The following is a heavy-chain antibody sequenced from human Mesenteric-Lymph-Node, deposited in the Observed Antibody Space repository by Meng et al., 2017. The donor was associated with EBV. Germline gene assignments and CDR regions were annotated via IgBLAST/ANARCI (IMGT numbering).Heavy chain of an antibody. CDR2: IYYRGST. D-gene: IGHD4-17*01. J-gene: IGHJ4*02. Sequence: QEQLQESGPGLVKPSPTLSLPCAVSGASISSGVYYWSWIRQPPGKGLEWMGYIYYRGSTYYNPSLKSRVTISVDTSKNLLSLKVNSVTAADTAVYYCAGHDFGDYAFDYWGQGTLVTVSS. CDR3: AGHDFGDYAFDY. V-gene: IGHV4-30-4*01. CDR1: GASISSGVYY.